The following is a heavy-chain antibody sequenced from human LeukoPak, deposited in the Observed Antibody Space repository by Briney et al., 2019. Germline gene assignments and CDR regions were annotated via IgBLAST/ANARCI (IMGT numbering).Heavy chain of an antibody. CDR2: IIPIFGTA. D-gene: IGHD3-22*01. V-gene: IGHV1-69*13. CDR1: GGTFSSYA. J-gene: IGHJ4*02. Sequence: SVKVSCKASGGTFSSYAISWVRQAPGQGLEWMGGIIPIFGTANYAQKFQGRVTITADESTSTAYMELSSLRSEDTAVYYCARTIWYYYGSSGPLAVWGQGTLVTVSS. CDR3: ARTIWYYYGSSGPLAV.